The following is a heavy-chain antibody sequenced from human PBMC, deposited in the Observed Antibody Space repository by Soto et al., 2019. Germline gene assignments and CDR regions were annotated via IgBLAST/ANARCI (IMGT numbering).Heavy chain of an antibody. Sequence: QVQLQESGPGLVKPSQTLSLTCSVSGYSFTSGTYYWSWIRQHPGKGLEWIAYIYYSGTTYYNPSLRGRVSMSIDTSANQFSLNLNSVTAADTAMYFCARVRVGQTRREGFQWFDPWGPGMLVTVSS. CDR2: IYYSGTT. D-gene: IGHD2-15*01. J-gene: IGHJ5*02. V-gene: IGHV4-31*03. CDR1: GYSFTSGTYY. CDR3: ARVRVGQTRREGFQWFDP.